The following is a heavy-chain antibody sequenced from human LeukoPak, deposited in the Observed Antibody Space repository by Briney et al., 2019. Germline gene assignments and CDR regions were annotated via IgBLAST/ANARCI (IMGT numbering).Heavy chain of an antibody. J-gene: IGHJ4*02. CDR3: ARHNREDFDY. D-gene: IGHD2/OR15-2a*01. Sequence: GESLKISCKGSGYSFTNYLISWVRQLPGKGLEWMGRINPSDSYTNYSPSFQGHVTISADKSISTAYVQWSSLKATDTAIYYCARHNREDFDYWGQGTLVTVSS. V-gene: IGHV5-10-1*01. CDR1: GYSFTNYL. CDR2: INPSDSYT.